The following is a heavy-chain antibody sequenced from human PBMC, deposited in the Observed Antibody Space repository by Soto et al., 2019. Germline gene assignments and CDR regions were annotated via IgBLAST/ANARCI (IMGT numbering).Heavy chain of an antibody. CDR3: TGAYYDVSGYSLDP. V-gene: IGHV4-59*01. CDR1: GGSISSGY. D-gene: IGHD3-22*01. Sequence: SDTLSLTCSVSGGSISSGYWTWIRQPPGKGLEWIGYIYYGGSINYNPSLKSRVIISVDTAKNQFSLRLSSVSAADAAVYYCTGAYYDVSGYSLDPWGQG. CDR2: IYYGGSI. J-gene: IGHJ5*02.